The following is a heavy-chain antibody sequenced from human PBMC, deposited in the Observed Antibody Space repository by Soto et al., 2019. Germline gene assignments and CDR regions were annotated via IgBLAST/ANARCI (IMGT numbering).Heavy chain of an antibody. CDR2: INPNSGGT. J-gene: IGHJ4*02. CDR3: ARPADGSGSYLDY. D-gene: IGHD3-10*01. Sequence: QVQLVQSGAEVKKPGASVKVSCKASGYTFTGYYMHWARQAPGQGLEWMGWINPNSGGTNYAQKFQGRVTMTSDTSIGSAYMELSRLRSADTVVDYCARPADGSGSYLDYWGQGSLVTVSS. V-gene: IGHV1-2*02. CDR1: GYTFTGYY.